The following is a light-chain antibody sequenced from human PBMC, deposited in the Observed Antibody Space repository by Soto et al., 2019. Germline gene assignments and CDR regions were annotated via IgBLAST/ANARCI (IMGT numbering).Light chain of an antibody. V-gene: IGLV2-8*01. CDR1: SSDVGGYNY. J-gene: IGLJ2*01. CDR3: CSFAGGGNPVL. Sequence: QSALTQPPSASGSLGQSVTISCTGTSSDVGGYNYVSWHQQHPGKAPKVMIYEVTKRPPGVPDRFSGSKSGNTAALTVSGLQPDDEADYYCCSFAGGGNPVLLGGGTKLTVL. CDR2: EVT.